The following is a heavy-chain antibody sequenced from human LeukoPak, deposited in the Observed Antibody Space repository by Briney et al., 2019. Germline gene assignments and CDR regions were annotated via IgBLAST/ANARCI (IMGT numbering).Heavy chain of an antibody. D-gene: IGHD5-18*01. CDR1: GFTFDDYA. Sequence: GGSLRLSCAASGFTFDDYAMHWVRQAPGKGLEWVSGISWNSGSIGYADSVKGRFTISRDNAKNSLYLQMNSLRAEDTALYYCAKGVWGYSHGSYFDYWGQGTLVTVSS. CDR3: AKGVWGYSHGSYFDY. V-gene: IGHV3-9*01. J-gene: IGHJ4*02. CDR2: ISWNSGSI.